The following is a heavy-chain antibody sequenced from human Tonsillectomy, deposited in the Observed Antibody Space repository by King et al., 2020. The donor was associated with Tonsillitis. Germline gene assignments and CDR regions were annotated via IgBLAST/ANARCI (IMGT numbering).Heavy chain of an antibody. V-gene: IGHV2-5*02. Sequence: ITLKESGPTLVKPTQTLTLTCTFSGFSLSTGGVSVGWIRQPPGKALEWLALIYWDDDKRYSPSLKSRLTITKDTSKNQVVLTMTNMDPVDTATYYCAHSLINYYYGSGNFIYWGQGTLVTVSS. D-gene: IGHD3-10*01. J-gene: IGHJ4*02. CDR3: AHSLINYYYGSGNFIY. CDR1: GFSLSTGGVS. CDR2: IYWDDDK.